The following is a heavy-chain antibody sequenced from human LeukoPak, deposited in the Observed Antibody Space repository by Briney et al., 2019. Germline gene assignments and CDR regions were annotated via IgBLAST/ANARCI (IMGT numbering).Heavy chain of an antibody. CDR2: IYYSGST. CDR3: ARVGSTVTYFDY. V-gene: IGHV4-39*01. D-gene: IGHD4-17*01. J-gene: IGHJ4*02. Sequence: XGTXLXWIGSIYYSGSTYYNPSLKSRVTISVDTSKNQFSLKLSSVTAADTAVYYCARVGSTVTYFDYWGQGTLVTVSS.